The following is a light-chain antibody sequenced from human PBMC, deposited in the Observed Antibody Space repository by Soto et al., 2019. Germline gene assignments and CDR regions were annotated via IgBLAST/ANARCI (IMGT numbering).Light chain of an antibody. V-gene: IGKV1-33*01. CDR2: DAS. J-gene: IGKJ5*01. CDR1: QSISPW. Sequence: DIQMTQSPSSLSASVGDRVTITCRASQSISPWLAWYQQKPGKAPKLLIYDASNLETGVPSRFSGSGSGTDFTFTISSLQPEDIATYYCQQYDNLPITFGQGTRLEIK. CDR3: QQYDNLPIT.